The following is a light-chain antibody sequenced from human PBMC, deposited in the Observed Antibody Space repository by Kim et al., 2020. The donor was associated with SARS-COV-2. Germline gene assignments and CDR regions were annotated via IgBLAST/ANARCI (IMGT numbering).Light chain of an antibody. V-gene: IGLV3-21*04. CDR1: NIGSKS. CDR2: YDS. Sequence: SYELTQPPSVSVAPGKTARITCGGNNIGSKSVHWYQQKPGQAPVLIINYDSDRPSGIPERFSGSNSGNTATLTISRVEAGDVADYYCQVWDSSSDHRVFGGGTQLTVL. CDR3: QVWDSSSDHRV. J-gene: IGLJ3*02.